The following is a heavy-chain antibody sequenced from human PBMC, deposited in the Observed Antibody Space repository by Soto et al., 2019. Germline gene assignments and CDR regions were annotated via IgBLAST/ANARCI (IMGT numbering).Heavy chain of an antibody. D-gene: IGHD2-15*01. CDR3: AKVTAATRRQYYYYRMDV. CDR2: ISGSGGST. Sequence: PGVCLRLSCAASGFTFSSYAMSWVRQAPGKGLEWVSAISGSGGSTYYADSVKGRFTISRDNSKNTLYLQMNSLRAEDTAVYYCAKVTAATRRQYYYYRMDVWGQGTTVTVSS. CDR1: GFTFSSYA. J-gene: IGHJ6*02. V-gene: IGHV3-23*01.